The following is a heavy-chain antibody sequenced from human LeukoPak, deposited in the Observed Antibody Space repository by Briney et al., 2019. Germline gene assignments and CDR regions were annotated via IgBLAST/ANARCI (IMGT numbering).Heavy chain of an antibody. V-gene: IGHV7-4-1*02. CDR2: INTNTGNP. CDR3: ARDISAPYDYVWGSYRYGFDY. D-gene: IGHD3-16*02. CDR1: GYTFTSYA. Sequence: ASVKVSCKASGYTFTSYAMNWVRQAPGQGLEWMGWINTNTGNPTYAQGFTGRFVFSLDTSVSTAYLQISSLKAEDTTVYYCARDISAPYDYVWGSYRYGFDYWGQGTLVTVSS. J-gene: IGHJ4*02.